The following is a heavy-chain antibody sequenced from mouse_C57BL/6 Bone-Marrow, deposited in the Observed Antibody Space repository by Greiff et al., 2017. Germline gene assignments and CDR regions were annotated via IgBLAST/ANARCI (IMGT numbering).Heavy chain of an antibody. CDR2: IDPEDGET. V-gene: IGHV14-2*01. Sequence: EVKLMESGAELVKTGASVKLSCTASGFNIKDYYMHWVKQRTEQGLEWIGRIDPEDGETKYAPKFQGKATITADTSSNTAYLQLSSLTSEDTAVYYCARRDGTYYFDYWGQGTTLTVSS. CDR3: ARRDGTYYFDY. D-gene: IGHD2-3*01. J-gene: IGHJ2*01. CDR1: GFNIKDYY.